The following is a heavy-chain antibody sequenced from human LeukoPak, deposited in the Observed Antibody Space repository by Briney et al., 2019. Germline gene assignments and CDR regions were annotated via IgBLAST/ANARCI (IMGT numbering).Heavy chain of an antibody. CDR2: IYHSGST. D-gene: IGHD6-19*01. CDR1: GFTFSSYE. Sequence: GSLRLSCAASGFTFSSYEMNWVRQAPGKGLEWIGSIYHSGSTYYNPSLKSRATISVDTSKNQFSLKLSSVTAADTAVYYCADSSGWVYNFDYWGQGTLVTVSS. CDR3: ADSSGWVYNFDY. V-gene: IGHV4-38-2*01. J-gene: IGHJ4*02.